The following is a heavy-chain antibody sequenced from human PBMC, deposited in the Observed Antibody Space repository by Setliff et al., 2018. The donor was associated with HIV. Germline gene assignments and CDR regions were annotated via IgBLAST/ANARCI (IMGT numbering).Heavy chain of an antibody. CDR1: GYSFANYW. J-gene: IGHJ6*03. CDR3: ARAPRSPLRWRVNLLSSSSFFMDV. Sequence: PGESLKISCQGFGYSFANYWLGWVRQMPGKGLEWMGIIYPGDFDTKYSPSFQGQVTFSADKSISAVYLQWDSLKASDSAIYYCARAPRSPLRWRVNLLSSSSFFMDVWGKGTTVTVSS. V-gene: IGHV5-51*01. D-gene: IGHD2-21*01. CDR2: IYPGDFDT.